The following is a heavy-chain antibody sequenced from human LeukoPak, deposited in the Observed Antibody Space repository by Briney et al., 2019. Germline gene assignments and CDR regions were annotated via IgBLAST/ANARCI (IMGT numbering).Heavy chain of an antibody. CDR1: GFTFSSYA. D-gene: IGHD3-22*01. V-gene: IGHV3-23*01. Sequence: PGGSLRLSCAASGFTFSSYALSWVRQAPGKGLEWVSAISGSGGSGGSTYYADSVKGRFTVSRDNSKNTLYLQMNSLRAEDTAVYYCAISYDSNGYYLPFDYWGQGTHVNGSS. CDR2: ISGSGGSGGST. CDR3: AISYDSNGYYLPFDY. J-gene: IGHJ4*02.